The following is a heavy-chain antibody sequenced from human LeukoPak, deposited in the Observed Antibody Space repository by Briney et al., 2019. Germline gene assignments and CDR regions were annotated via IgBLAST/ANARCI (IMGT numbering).Heavy chain of an antibody. CDR3: ARRRDGYNYYFDY. V-gene: IGHV4-30-2*01. Sequence: PSQTLSLTCAVSGGSISSGGYSWSWIRQPPGKGLEWIGNIYHSGSTNYNPSLKSRVTISVDTSQNQFSLKLSSVTAADTAVYYCARRRDGYNYYFDYWGQGTLVTVSS. CDR2: IYHSGST. J-gene: IGHJ4*02. D-gene: IGHD5-24*01. CDR1: GGSISSGGYS.